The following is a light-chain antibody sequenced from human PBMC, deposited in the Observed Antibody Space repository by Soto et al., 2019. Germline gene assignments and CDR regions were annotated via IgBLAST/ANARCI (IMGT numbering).Light chain of an antibody. Sequence: DIQLTQSPSTLPASVGDRVTITCRASQSISNWLAWYHQKPGTAPKLLIYHASTLESGVPSRFSGSGSGADFTLTISSLQPEDFATYYCQQLNTYPWTFGQGTKVDIK. CDR3: QQLNTYPWT. V-gene: IGKV1-5*01. J-gene: IGKJ1*01. CDR2: HAS. CDR1: QSISNW.